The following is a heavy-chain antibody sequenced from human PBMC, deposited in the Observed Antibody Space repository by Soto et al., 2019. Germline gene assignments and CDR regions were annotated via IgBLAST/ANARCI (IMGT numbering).Heavy chain of an antibody. V-gene: IGHV1-69*12. CDR2: ILPIFGTA. J-gene: IGHJ3*02. CDR3: ARGHDAGGNSDAFDI. CDR1: GGTFSTDA. Sequence: QVQLVQSGAEVKKPGSSVKVSCKASGGTFSTDAINWVRQAPGQGPEWMGGILPIFGTADYAQKFQGRGTITADVTTTTAYRQLSSLRSEDTAVYYCARGHDAGGNSDAFDIWGQGTMVTVSS. D-gene: IGHD2-21*02.